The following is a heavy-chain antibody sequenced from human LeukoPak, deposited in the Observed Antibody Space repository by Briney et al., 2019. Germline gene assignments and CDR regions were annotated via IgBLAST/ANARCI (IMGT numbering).Heavy chain of an antibody. J-gene: IGHJ4*02. Sequence: GASVKVSCKASGYTFTGYYMHWVRQAPGQGLEWMGWINPNSGGTNYAQKFQGRVTMTRDTSISTAYMELSRLRSDDTAVYYCAREVRRSYYYFDYWGQGTLVTVSS. V-gene: IGHV1-2*02. CDR2: INPNSGGT. CDR3: AREVRRSYYYFDY. D-gene: IGHD1-26*01. CDR1: GYTFTGYY.